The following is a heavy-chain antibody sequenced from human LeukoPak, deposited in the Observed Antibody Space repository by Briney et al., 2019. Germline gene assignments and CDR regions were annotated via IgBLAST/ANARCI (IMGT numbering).Heavy chain of an antibody. V-gene: IGHV3-43*02. CDR3: GKEVYSKGHCSPFEK. D-gene: IGHD4-11*01. J-gene: IGHJ4*02. CDR2: ISGDGGST. Sequence: PGGSLRLSCAASGFTFEDYAMHSVRQAPGKGLEWVSLISGDGGSTYYADSVKGRFTISRDNAKNSLYLQMNRLRVEDTAVYYCGKEVYSKGHCSPFEKWGQGTLVTVSS. CDR1: GFTFEDYA.